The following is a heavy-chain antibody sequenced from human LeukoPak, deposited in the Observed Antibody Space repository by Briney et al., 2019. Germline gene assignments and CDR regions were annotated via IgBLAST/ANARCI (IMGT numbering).Heavy chain of an antibody. Sequence: GGSLRLSCAASGFTFSSYAMHWVRQAPGKGLEYVSAISSNGGSTYYANSVKGRFTISRDNSKNTLYLQMGSLRAEDMAVYYCARGDYGDYVGYYYYGLDVWGQGATVTVSS. CDR3: ARGDYGDYVGYYYYGLDV. J-gene: IGHJ6*02. V-gene: IGHV3-64*01. D-gene: IGHD4-17*01. CDR1: GFTFSSYA. CDR2: ISSNGGST.